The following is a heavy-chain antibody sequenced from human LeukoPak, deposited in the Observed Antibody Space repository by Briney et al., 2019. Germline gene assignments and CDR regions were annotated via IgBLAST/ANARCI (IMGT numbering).Heavy chain of an antibody. Sequence: GGSLRLSCAASGFTFSSYGMHWVRQAPGKGLEWVAVIWYDGSNKYYADSVKGRFTISRDNSKNTLYLQMNSPRAEDTAVYYCARDYCGGDCYSFDYWGQGTLVTVSS. CDR1: GFTFSSYG. CDR3: ARDYCGGDCYSFDY. V-gene: IGHV3-33*01. CDR2: IWYDGSNK. D-gene: IGHD2-21*02. J-gene: IGHJ4*02.